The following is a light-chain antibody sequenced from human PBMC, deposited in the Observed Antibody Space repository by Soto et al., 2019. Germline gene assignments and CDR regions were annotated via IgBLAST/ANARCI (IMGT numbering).Light chain of an antibody. CDR2: AAS. V-gene: IGKV1-27*01. CDR1: QGISNY. J-gene: IGKJ3*01. CDR3: QNCNSAPFT. Sequence: DIQMTQSPSSLSASVGDRVAITCRASQGISNYLAWYQQKPGKVPKLLIYAASTLQAGVPSRFSGSGSRTDFTLTISRLHAEDVATYYRQNCNSAPFTFGPGTKVDIK.